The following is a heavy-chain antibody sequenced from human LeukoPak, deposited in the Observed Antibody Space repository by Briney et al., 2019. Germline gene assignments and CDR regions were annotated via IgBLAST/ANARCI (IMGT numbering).Heavy chain of an antibody. J-gene: IGHJ4*02. CDR2: IKQDGSEK. Sequence: ETLSLTCTVSGGSISSSSYYWGWIRQPPGKGLEWVANIKQDGSEKYYVDSVKGRFTISRDNAKNSLYLQMNSLRAEDTAVYYCARAEGYNDFWSGYYISQVDYWGQGTLVTVSS. V-gene: IGHV3-7*01. D-gene: IGHD3-3*01. CDR3: ARAEGYNDFWSGYYISQVDY. CDR1: GGSISSSSYY.